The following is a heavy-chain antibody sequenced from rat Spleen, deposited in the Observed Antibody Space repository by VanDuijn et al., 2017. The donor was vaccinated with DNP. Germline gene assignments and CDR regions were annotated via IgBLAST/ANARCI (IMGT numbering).Heavy chain of an antibody. CDR3: ASPVGYFDY. CDR2: ISYDGSST. CDR1: GFTFSTHG. Sequence: EVQLVESGGGPVQPGRSLKLVCVASGFTFSTHGMAWVRQAPTKGLEWVASISYDGSSTYYRDSVKGRFTISRDNAKSTLYLQMDSLRSEDTATYYCASPVGYFDYWGQGVMVTVSS. J-gene: IGHJ2*01. V-gene: IGHV5-29*01.